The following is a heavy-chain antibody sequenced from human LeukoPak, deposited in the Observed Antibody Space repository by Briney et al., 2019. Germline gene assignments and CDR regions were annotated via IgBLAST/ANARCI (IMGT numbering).Heavy chain of an antibody. CDR3: ARGSSSWYPDY. CDR1: GGSISSYY. V-gene: IGHV4-59*01. Sequence: SEPLSLTCTVSGGSISSYYWSWIRQPPGKGLEWIGYIYYSGSTNYNPSLKSRVTISVDTSKNQFSLKLSSVTAADTAGYYCARGSSSWYPDYWGQGTLVTVSS. J-gene: IGHJ4*02. D-gene: IGHD6-13*01. CDR2: IYYSGST.